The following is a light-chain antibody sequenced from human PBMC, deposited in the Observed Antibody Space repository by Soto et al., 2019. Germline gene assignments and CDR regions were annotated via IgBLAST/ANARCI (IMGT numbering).Light chain of an antibody. V-gene: IGLV1-44*01. CDR1: NSNIGSNS. J-gene: IGLJ1*01. CDR3: AAWDDSLIAYA. Sequence: QPVLTQPPSASGTPGQRVTISCSGSNSNIGSNSVNWYQHLPGTAPKLLIYGNNQRPSGVPDRFSGSKSGTSASLALSGLLSEDEADYYCAAWDDSLIAYAFGTGTKVTVL. CDR2: GNN.